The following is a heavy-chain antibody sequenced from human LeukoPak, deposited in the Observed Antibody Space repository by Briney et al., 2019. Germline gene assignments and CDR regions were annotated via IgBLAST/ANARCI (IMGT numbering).Heavy chain of an antibody. CDR1: GFTVSSFE. J-gene: IGHJ3*02. Sequence: RGSLRLSCAASGFTVSSFEMNWVRQAPGKGLQWVSYISSSGSTMQYADSVKGRFTITRDNAKNSLYLQMNNLRGEDTAVYYCARARSGHWWGAFDIWGQGTMVTVSS. CDR2: ISSSGSTM. V-gene: IGHV3-48*03. D-gene: IGHD1-26*01. CDR3: ARARSGHWWGAFDI.